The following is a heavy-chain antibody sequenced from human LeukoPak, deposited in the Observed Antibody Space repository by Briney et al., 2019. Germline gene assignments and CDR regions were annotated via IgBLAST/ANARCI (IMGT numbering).Heavy chain of an antibody. CDR2: ILARDGIT. J-gene: IGHJ4*02. V-gene: IGHV3-23*01. D-gene: IGHD3-9*01. Sequence: ASLRLSCEASGFTFNNYAMSWVRQAPGKGLEWVSDILARDGITYYADSVKGRFTISRDNSKNTLYLQMKSLRAEDTAVYYCAKDTMFYDILTGYPHFDYWGQGTLVTVSS. CDR3: AKDTMFYDILTGYPHFDY. CDR1: GFTFNNYA.